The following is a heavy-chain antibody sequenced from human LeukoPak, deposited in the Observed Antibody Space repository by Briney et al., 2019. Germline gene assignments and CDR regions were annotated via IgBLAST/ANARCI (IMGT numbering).Heavy chain of an antibody. CDR2: IYPGDSDT. CDR1: GYSFTSYW. CDR3: ARHGSSGGSCYHWFDP. J-gene: IGHJ5*02. Sequence: GESLKISCKGSGYSFTSYWIGWVRQMPGKGLEWMGIIYPGDSDTRYSPSFQGQVTISADKSISTAYLQWSSLKASDTAMYYCARHGSSGGSCYHWFDPWGQGTLVTVSS. D-gene: IGHD2-15*01. V-gene: IGHV5-51*01.